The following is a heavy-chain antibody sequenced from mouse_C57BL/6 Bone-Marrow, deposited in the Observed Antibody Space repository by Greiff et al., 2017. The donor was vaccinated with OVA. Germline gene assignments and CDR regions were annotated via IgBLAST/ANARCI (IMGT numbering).Heavy chain of an antibody. CDR3: ARRGHYYGSSYAWFAY. CDR1: GYAFTNYL. J-gene: IGHJ3*01. Sequence: QVQLQQSGAELVRPGTSVKVSCKASGYAFTNYLIEWVKQRPGQGLEWIGVINPGSGGTNYNEKFKGKATLTADKSYSTAYMQLSSLTSEDSAVYFCARRGHYYGSSYAWFAYWGQGTLVTVSA. CDR2: INPGSGGT. V-gene: IGHV1-54*01. D-gene: IGHD1-1*01.